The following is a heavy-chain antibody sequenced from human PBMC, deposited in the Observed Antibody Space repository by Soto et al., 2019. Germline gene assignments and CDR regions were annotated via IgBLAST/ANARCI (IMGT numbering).Heavy chain of an antibody. CDR3: SINYYDTSGYSIDI. D-gene: IGHD3-22*01. V-gene: IGHV3-72*01. CDR2: TRNRDNGYTT. J-gene: IGHJ3*02. CDR1: GFTFSDHY. Sequence: EVHLVESGGGLVQPGGSLRLSCAAPGFTFSDHYMDWVRQAPGKGLEWVGRTRNRDNGYTTEYAASVKGRFTISRDASKNSLYLQMSSLQTEDTAVYYCSINYYDTSGYSIDIWGQGTMVTVSS.